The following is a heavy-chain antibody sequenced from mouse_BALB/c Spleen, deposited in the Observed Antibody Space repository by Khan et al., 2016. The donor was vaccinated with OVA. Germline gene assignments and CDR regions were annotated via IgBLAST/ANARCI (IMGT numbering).Heavy chain of an antibody. D-gene: IGHD1-2*01. V-gene: IGHV3-2*02. CDR1: GYSITSGYG. Sequence: EVQLQESGPGLVKPSQSLSLTCTVTGYSITSGYGWNWIRQFPGNKLEWMGYISYSGSTNYNPYLKNRISITRDTSKNQFFLQLNSVTTEDTATYYCARTARIKYWGKGTTLTVSS. CDR2: ISYSGST. CDR3: ARTARIKY. J-gene: IGHJ2*01.